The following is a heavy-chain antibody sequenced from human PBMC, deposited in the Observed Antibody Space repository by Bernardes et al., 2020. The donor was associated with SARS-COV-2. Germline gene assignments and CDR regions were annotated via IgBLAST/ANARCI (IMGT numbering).Heavy chain of an antibody. CDR2: IYYSGST. V-gene: IGHV4-39*07. CDR3: ARDQSSSSSGVAFDI. CDR1: GGSISSSSYY. D-gene: IGHD6-6*01. Sequence: SETLSLTCTVSGGSISSSSYYWGWIRQPPGKWLEWIGSIYYSGSTYYNPSLKSRVTISVDTSKNQFSLKLSSVTAADTAVYYCARDQSSSSSGVAFDIWGQGTMVTVSS. J-gene: IGHJ3*02.